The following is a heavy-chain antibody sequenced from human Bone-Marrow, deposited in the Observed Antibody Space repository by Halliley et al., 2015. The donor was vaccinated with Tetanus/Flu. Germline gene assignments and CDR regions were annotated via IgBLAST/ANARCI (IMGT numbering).Heavy chain of an antibody. V-gene: IGHV3-30-3*01. J-gene: IGHJ5*01. CDR2: FSYDGSIK. Sequence: LFSYDGSIKHYPDSLKGRFTISRDNSRNTLYLQMPSLRPEDTAFYYCARAGYSVFHRPEAESDSWGQGTLVTVSS. CDR3: ARAGYSVFHRPEAESDS. D-gene: IGHD1-26*01.